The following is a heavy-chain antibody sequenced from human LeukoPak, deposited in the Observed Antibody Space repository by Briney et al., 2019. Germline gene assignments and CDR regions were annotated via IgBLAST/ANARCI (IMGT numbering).Heavy chain of an antibody. D-gene: IGHD1-1*01. CDR2: INTDGSEI. CDR3: ARGIHDNIF. V-gene: IGHV3-7*01. J-gene: IGHJ4*02. Sequence: GGSLRLSCAASGFTISGHWMAWVRQAPGKGLEGVAEINTDGSEIYYVHSVRGRSNISRDNAENSVYLQMNSLGVEDAAVYYCARGIHDNIFGGQGTQVTVSS. CDR1: GFTISGHW.